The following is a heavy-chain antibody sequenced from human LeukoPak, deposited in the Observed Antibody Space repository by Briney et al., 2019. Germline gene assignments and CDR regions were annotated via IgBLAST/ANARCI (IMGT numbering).Heavy chain of an antibody. J-gene: IGHJ5*02. CDR3: ARDVTVTYRWATWFDP. CDR2: INPNSGGT. V-gene: IGHV1-2*02. Sequence: ASVKVSCKASGYTFTGYYMHWVRQAPGQGLEWMGWINPNSGGTNYAQKFQGRVTMTRDTSISTAYMELSRLRSDDTAVYYCARDVTVTYRWATWFDPWGQGTLVTVSS. CDR1: GYTFTGYY. D-gene: IGHD4-17*01.